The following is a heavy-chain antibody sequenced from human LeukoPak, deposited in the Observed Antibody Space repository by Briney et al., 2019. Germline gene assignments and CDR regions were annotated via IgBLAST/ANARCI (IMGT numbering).Heavy chain of an antibody. CDR1: GFTFSGNS. CDR2: ISASSTII. J-gene: IGHJ4*02. CDR3: TTSRHSSSWYCNDY. D-gene: IGHD6-13*01. V-gene: IGHV3-48*01. Sequence: PGGSLRLSCVASGFTFSGNSMNWVRQAPGRGLEWVSHISASSTIIHYADSVKGRVTISRDNAKNSVFLQMNRLRVEDTAVYYCTTSRHSSSWYCNDYWGQGILVTVS.